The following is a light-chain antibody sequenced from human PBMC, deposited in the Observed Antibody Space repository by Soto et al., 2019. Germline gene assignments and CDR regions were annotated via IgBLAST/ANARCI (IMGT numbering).Light chain of an antibody. V-gene: IGLV2-14*01. CDR3: SSYTSTDTLVV. CDR2: EVS. CDR1: RSDFGGYNY. J-gene: IGLJ1*01. Sequence: QSVLTQPASVSGSPGQSITISCTGTRSDFGGYNYVSWYQQHPGKAPKLIIYEVSNRPSGVSNRFSGSKSGNTASLTISGLQAEDEADYYCSSYTSTDTLVVFGSGTKVTVL.